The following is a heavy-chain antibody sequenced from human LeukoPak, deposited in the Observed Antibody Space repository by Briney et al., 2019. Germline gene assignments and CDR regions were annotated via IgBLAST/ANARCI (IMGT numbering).Heavy chain of an antibody. CDR3: ARDYGNNWFDP. J-gene: IGHJ5*02. V-gene: IGHV1-2*02. Sequence: ASVKVSCKASGYTFTDYFMQWVRQAPGQGLEWMGWINPNSGGTNYAQKFQGRVTMTRDTSISTAYMELSRLRSDDTAVYYCARDYGNNWFDPWGQGTLVTVSS. CDR2: INPNSGGT. D-gene: IGHD4-17*01. CDR1: GYTFTDYF.